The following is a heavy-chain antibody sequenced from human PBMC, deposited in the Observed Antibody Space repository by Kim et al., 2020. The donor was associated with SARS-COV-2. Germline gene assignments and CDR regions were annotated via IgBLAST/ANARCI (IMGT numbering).Heavy chain of an antibody. D-gene: IGHD3-10*01. V-gene: IGHV4-39*01. Sequence: SETLSLTCTVSGGSISSSSYYWGWIRQPPGKGLEWIGSIYYSGSTYYNPSLKSRVTISVDTSKNQFSLKLSSVTAADTAVYYCARHVGRNYYGSGSYYNNWFDPWGQGTLVTVSS. CDR2: IYYSGST. J-gene: IGHJ5*02. CDR3: ARHVGRNYYGSGSYYNNWFDP. CDR1: GGSISSSSYY.